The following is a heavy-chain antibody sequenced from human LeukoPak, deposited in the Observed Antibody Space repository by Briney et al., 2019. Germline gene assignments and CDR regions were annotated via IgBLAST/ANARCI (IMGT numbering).Heavy chain of an antibody. D-gene: IGHD3-10*01. V-gene: IGHV4-4*07. CDR1: GGSISSYY. J-gene: IGHJ6*03. CDR3: ARGTAYYYGSGSTPPYYMDV. CDR2: IYTSGST. Sequence: PSETLSLTCTVSGGSISSYYWSWIRQPAGKGLEWIGRIYTSGSTNYNPSLKSRVTMSVDTSKNQFSLKLSSVTAADTAVYYCARGTAYYYGSGSTPPYYMDVWAKGPRSPSP.